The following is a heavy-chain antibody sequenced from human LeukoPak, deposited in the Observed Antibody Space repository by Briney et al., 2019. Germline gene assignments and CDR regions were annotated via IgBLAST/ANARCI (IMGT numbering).Heavy chain of an antibody. J-gene: IGHJ4*02. D-gene: IGHD6-19*01. CDR1: GYTFTGYY. CDR3: ARECSSGCSY. V-gene: IGHV1-2*02. Sequence: ASVKVPCKSIGYTFTGYYMHWVRQAPGQGLEWMGWINPNSGGTNYAQKFQGRVTMTRDTSISTAYMELSRLRSDDTAVYYCARECSSGCSYWGQGTLVTVSS. CDR2: INPNSGGT.